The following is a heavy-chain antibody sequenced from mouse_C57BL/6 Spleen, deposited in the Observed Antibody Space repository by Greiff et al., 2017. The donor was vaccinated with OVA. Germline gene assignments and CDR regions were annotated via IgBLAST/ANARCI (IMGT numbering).Heavy chain of an antibody. CDR1: GYTFTSYW. CDR2: IYPGNSDT. V-gene: IGHV1-5*01. Sequence: EVQLQESGTVLARPGASVKMSCKTSGYTFTSYWMHWVNQRPGQGLEWIGAIYPGNSDTSYNQKFKGKAKLTAVTSASTAYMELSSLANEDSAVYYCTRGHYGSPFDYWGQGTTLTVSS. J-gene: IGHJ2*01. CDR3: TRGHYGSPFDY. D-gene: IGHD1-1*01.